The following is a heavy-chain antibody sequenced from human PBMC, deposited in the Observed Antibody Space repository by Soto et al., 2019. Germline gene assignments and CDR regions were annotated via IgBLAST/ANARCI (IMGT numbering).Heavy chain of an antibody. D-gene: IGHD3-10*01. CDR1: GFTFSSNA. CDR3: TRDFYFYYFDN. Sequence: PGGSLRLSCAASGFTFSSNAMSWVRRAPGKGLEWISHISSSDGTVYYADSVKGRLTISRDNAKMSLYLQMNSLRAEDTAVYHCTRDFYFYYFDNWGRGTVVTVYS. J-gene: IGHJ4*02. CDR2: ISSSDGTV. V-gene: IGHV3-48*03.